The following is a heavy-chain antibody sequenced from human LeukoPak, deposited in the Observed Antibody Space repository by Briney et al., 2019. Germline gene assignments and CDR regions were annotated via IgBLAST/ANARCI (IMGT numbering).Heavy chain of an antibody. CDR1: GFTVSRNY. V-gene: IGHV3-53*01. CDR3: TRGAAARN. D-gene: IGHD6-25*01. J-gene: IGHJ4*02. CDR2: IYTAGGT. Sequence: GGSLRLSCVGSGFTVSRNYMNWVRQAPGKGLEWVSVIYTAGGTVYARSVKGRFTISRDNSTNTLYLQMNSLRVDDTAVYYCTRGAAARNWGQGTLVTVSS.